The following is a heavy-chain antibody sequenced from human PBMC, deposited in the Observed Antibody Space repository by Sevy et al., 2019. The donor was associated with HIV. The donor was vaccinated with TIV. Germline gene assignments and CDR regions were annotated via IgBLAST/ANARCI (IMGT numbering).Heavy chain of an antibody. CDR3: ATGRQGATYGY. CDR2: ISYDGSDK. CDR1: GFNFRIYA. V-gene: IGHV3-30*03. Sequence: GESLKISCAASGFNFRIYAMHWVRQAPGKGLEWVAVISYDGSDKFYAESVKGRFTISRDNSKNMVFLQLNSLRGDDTAVYYCATGRQGATYGYWGQGTPVTVSS. J-gene: IGHJ4*02. D-gene: IGHD1-26*01.